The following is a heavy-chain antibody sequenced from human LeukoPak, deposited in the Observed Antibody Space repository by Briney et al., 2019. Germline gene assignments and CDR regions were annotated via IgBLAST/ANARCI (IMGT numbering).Heavy chain of an antibody. V-gene: IGHV1-18*01. CDR3: ARIIAYCGGDCYSPFYYYYYMDV. J-gene: IGHJ6*03. CDR2: ISAYNGNT. D-gene: IGHD2-21*02. CDR1: GYTFTSYG. Sequence: ASVKVSCKASGYTFTSYGISWVRQAPGQGLEWMGWISAYNGNTNYAQKLQGRVTMTTDTSTSTAYMELRSLRSDDTAVYYCARIIAYCGGDCYSPFYYYYYMDVWGKGTTVTVSS.